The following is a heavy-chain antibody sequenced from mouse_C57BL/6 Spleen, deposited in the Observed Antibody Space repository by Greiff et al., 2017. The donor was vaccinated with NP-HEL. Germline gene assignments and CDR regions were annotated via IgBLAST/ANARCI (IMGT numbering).Heavy chain of an antibody. CDR3: ARSEDYYGSSSAWFAY. D-gene: IGHD1-1*01. CDR1: GYTFTSYW. Sequence: QVQLKQPGAELVMPGASVKLSCKASGYTFTSYWMHWVKQRPGQGLEWIGEIDPSDSYTNYNQKFKGKSTLTVDKSSSTAYMQLNSLTSEASAVYYCARSEDYYGSSSAWFAYWGQGTLVTVSA. J-gene: IGHJ3*01. V-gene: IGHV1-69*01. CDR2: IDPSDSYT.